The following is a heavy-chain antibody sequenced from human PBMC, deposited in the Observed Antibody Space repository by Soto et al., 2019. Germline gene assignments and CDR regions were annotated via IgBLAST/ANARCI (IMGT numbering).Heavy chain of an antibody. V-gene: IGHV1-3*05. Sequence: QVQLVQSGAEEKKPGASVKVSCKASGYTFTSYAMHWVRQAPGQRLEWMGWINAGNGNTKYSQKFQGRVTITRDTCANTAYMELSSLRSEDTAVYYCARDPSYYGMDVWGQGTTVTVSS. CDR2: INAGNGNT. J-gene: IGHJ6*02. CDR1: GYTFTSYA. CDR3: ARDPSYYGMDV.